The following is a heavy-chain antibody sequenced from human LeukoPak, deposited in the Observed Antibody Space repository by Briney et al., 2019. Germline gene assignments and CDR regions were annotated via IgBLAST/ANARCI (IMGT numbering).Heavy chain of an antibody. Sequence: GGSLRLSCAASGFTFSSYAMSWVRQAPGKGLEWVSAISGSGGSTYYADSVEGRFTISRDNSKNTLYLQMNSLRAEDTAVYYCAKDEGLVGATTFDYWGQGTLVTVSS. CDR1: GFTFSSYA. V-gene: IGHV3-23*01. CDR2: ISGSGGST. CDR3: AKDEGLVGATTFDY. J-gene: IGHJ4*02. D-gene: IGHD1-26*01.